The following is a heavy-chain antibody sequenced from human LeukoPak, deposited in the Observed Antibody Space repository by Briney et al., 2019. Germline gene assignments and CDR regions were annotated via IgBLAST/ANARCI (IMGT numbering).Heavy chain of an antibody. D-gene: IGHD1-26*01. Sequence: SETLSLTCPVSGGSIGLHYWSWIRQPPGKGLEWIAFISYSGRTNYNPSLKSRASISLDTSKNLCSLRLSSVTAADTAVYYCARHAIYSGGYSFWFDPWGLGTLVTVS. CDR2: ISYSGRT. CDR3: ARHAIYSGGYSFWFDP. CDR1: GGSIGLHY. V-gene: IGHV4-59*08. J-gene: IGHJ5*02.